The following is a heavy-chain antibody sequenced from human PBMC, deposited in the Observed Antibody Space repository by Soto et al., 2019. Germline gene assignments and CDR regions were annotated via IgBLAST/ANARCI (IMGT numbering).Heavy chain of an antibody. J-gene: IGHJ4*02. D-gene: IGHD3-22*01. CDR3: AREPPHYYDSSGYYERHFDY. V-gene: IGHV1-69*01. CDR1: GGTFSSYA. CDR2: IIPIFGTA. Sequence: QVQLVQSGAEVKKPGSSVKVSCKASGGTFSSYAISWVRQAPGQGLEWMGGIIPIFGTANYAQKFQGRVTITADEARSTDYMERSGLRSEDTAVYYCAREPPHYYDSSGYYERHFDYWGQGTLVTVSS.